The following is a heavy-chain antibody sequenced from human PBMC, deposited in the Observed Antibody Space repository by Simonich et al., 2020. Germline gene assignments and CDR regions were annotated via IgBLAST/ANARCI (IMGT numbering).Heavy chain of an antibody. CDR3: ARKRFLEWFFDY. CDR2: ISRSRSYI. CDR1: GVTFRSYS. Sequence: EVQLVESGGGLVKPGGALRLSCSASGVTFRSYSMNWGRKAPWKRREWDSYISRSRSYIYNADSVKGRFTISRDNAKNSLYLQMNSLRAEDTAVYYCARKRFLEWFFDYWGQGTLVTVSS. D-gene: IGHD3-3*01. J-gene: IGHJ4*02. V-gene: IGHV3-21*01.